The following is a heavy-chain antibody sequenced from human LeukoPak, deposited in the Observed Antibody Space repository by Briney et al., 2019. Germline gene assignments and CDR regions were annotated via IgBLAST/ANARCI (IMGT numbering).Heavy chain of an antibody. CDR1: GFTFISYW. CDR3: AIPFGDPFNY. D-gene: IGHD4-17*01. V-gene: IGHV3-74*01. J-gene: IGHJ4*02. Sequence: GGSLRLSCAASGFTFISYWMHWVRQAPGKGLVWVSRINSDGSTTSYAASVKGRFTISRDTAKNTLYLQMNSLRAEDTAVYYCAIPFGDPFNYWGQGTLVTVSS. CDR2: INSDGSTT.